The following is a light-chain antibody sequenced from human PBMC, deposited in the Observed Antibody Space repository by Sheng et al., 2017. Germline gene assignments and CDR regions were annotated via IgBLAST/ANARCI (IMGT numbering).Light chain of an antibody. CDR3: QQSYTSPQT. J-gene: IGKJ2*01. Sequence: DIQMTQSPSSLSASVGDRVTITCRASQIISVYLNWYQQKPGKAPKLLIYSASSLQSGVPSRFSGSGSGTDFTLTIASLQPEDFAIYYCQQSYTSPQTFGQGTKLEIK. CDR1: QIISVY. CDR2: SAS. V-gene: IGKV1-39*01.